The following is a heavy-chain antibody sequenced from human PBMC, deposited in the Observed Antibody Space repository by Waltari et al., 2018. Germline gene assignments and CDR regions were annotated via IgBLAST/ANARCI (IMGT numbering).Heavy chain of an antibody. CDR2: IIPIFGTA. V-gene: IGHV1-69*13. D-gene: IGHD3-22*01. Sequence: QVQLVQSGAEVKKPGSSVKVSCKASGGTFSSYAISWVRQAPGQGLEWMGGIIPIFGTANYAQKFQGRVTITADESTSTAYMELSSLRSEDTAVYYCARVGPYYDSSGSYYFDYWGQGTLVTVSS. CDR3: ARVGPYYDSSGSYYFDY. CDR1: GGTFSSYA. J-gene: IGHJ4*02.